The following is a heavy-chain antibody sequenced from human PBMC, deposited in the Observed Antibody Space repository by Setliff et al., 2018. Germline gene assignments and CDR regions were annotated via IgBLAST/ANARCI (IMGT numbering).Heavy chain of an antibody. CDR1: GFGFTTFG. CDR2: ISPYSGNT. V-gene: IGHV1-18*01. D-gene: IGHD3-10*01. CDR3: ARGSEFYYGSGTIDS. J-gene: IGHJ4*02. Sequence: ASVKVSCKTSGFGFTTFGFSWVRQAPGQGLEWLGSISPYSGNTNYPQWLQDRVTMTIDTSATTVYMELQSLRSDDTAVYYCARGSEFYYGSGTIDSWGQGTLVTVSS.